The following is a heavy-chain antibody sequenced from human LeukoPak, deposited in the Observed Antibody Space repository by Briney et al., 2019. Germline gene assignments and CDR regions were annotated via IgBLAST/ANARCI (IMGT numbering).Heavy chain of an antibody. CDR1: GDTFRRYA. CDR3: ARTTSQSIVAAGDH. D-gene: IGHD2-15*01. CDR2: IIPVFGAA. Sequence: SVKVSCKTSGDTFRRYAIIWVRQAPGQGLEWMGGIIPVFGAANCAQKLQGRVTFTADKSTNTVYMDLSSLRSEDTAVYYCARTTSQSIVAAGDHWGQGTLVTVSS. J-gene: IGHJ4*02. V-gene: IGHV1-69*06.